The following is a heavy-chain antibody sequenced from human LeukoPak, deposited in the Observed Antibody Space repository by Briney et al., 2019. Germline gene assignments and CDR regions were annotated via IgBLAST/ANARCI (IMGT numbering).Heavy chain of an antibody. CDR3: ARGGVDHYGSGTYYLMYYFDH. J-gene: IGHJ4*02. CDR1: GFTFSSYA. CDR2: ISGSGGST. V-gene: IGHV3-23*01. D-gene: IGHD3-10*01. Sequence: GGSLRLSCAASGFTFSSYAMSWVRQAPGKGLEWVSAISGSGGSTYYADSVKGRFTISRDNSKNTLYLQMNSLRAEDTAVYFCARGGVDHYGSGTYYLMYYFDHWGQGALVTVSS.